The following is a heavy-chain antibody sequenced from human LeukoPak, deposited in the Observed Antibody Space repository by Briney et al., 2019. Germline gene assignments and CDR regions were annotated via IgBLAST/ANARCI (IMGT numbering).Heavy chain of an antibody. CDR3: ASAITMIVVVHNWFDP. V-gene: IGHV4-39*01. CDR2: IYYSGNT. D-gene: IGHD3-22*01. Sequence: SETLSLTCTVSGGSISSSFYHWGWIRQPPGRGLEWIGSIYYSGNTYYNPSLKSRVTISVDTSKNQSSLKLSSVTAADTAVYYCASAITMIVVVHNWFDPWGQGTLVTVSS. J-gene: IGHJ5*02. CDR1: GGSISSSFYH.